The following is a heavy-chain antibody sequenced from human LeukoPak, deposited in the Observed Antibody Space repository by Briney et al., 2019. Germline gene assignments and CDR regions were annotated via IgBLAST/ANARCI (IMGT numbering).Heavy chain of an antibody. V-gene: IGHV4-4*07. CDR3: ARGLRWNSGNDWGPEH. Sequence: SETLSLTCSVSGDSMNGYYWIWIRQTAGKGLEWIGRLFTGGNAECNPSLKSRVTMSVETSKSQFSLKLTSVTAADTAIYYCARGLRWNSGNDWGPEHWGQGVLVTVSS. J-gene: IGHJ4*02. CDR1: GDSMNGYY. D-gene: IGHD5-12*01. CDR2: LFTGGNA.